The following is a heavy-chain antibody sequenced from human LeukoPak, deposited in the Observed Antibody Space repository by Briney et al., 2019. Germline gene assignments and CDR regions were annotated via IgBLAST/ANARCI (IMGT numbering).Heavy chain of an antibody. D-gene: IGHD3-10*01. CDR3: AKGPRTWFGELLSPSYFDY. J-gene: IGHJ4*02. Sequence: GGSLRLSCAASGFTFSSYAMNWVRQAPGKGLEWVSGISGSGGSTYFADSVKSRFTISRDNSKNTLYLQMNSLRAEDTAVYYCAKGPRTWFGELLSPSYFDYWGLGTLVTVSS. CDR1: GFTFSSYA. V-gene: IGHV3-23*01. CDR2: ISGSGGST.